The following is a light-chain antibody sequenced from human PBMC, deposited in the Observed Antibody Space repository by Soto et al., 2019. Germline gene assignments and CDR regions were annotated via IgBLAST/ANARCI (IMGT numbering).Light chain of an antibody. Sequence: DIQMTQSPSSLSASVGARVTITCRASQSISTFLNWYQQVPGKAPKLLIHDASRLQSGVPSRFSGSGSGTYFTLTIGSLQPEDFATYYCQQTYNTPRTFGQGTKVEI. CDR1: QSISTF. CDR2: DAS. CDR3: QQTYNTPRT. J-gene: IGKJ1*01. V-gene: IGKV1-39*01.